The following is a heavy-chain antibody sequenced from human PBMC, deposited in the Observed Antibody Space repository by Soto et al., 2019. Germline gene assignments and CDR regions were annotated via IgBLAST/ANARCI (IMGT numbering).Heavy chain of an antibody. CDR3: ARELRGSFDY. V-gene: IGHV3-30-3*01. CDR1: GLTFSSYA. J-gene: IGHJ4*02. CDR2: ISYDGSNK. Sequence: QVQLVESGGGVVQPGRSLRLSCAASGLTFSSYAMHWVRQAPGKGLEWVAVISYDGSNKYYADSVKGRFPISRDNSKNTLYLQMNSLRAEDTAVYYCARELRGSFDYGGQGTLVTVSS. D-gene: IGHD1-26*01.